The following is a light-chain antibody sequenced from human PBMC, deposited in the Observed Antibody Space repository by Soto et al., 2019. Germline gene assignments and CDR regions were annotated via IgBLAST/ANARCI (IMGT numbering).Light chain of an antibody. V-gene: IGKV3-20*01. J-gene: IGKJ3*01. CDR3: QQYGTSPRIT. Sequence: EIVLTQSPGTLSLSPGERATLSCRASQSVSSSYLAWYQQKPGQAPRLLIYGASSRATGIPDRFSGSGSGKDFTLAISRLEREDVAVYYCQQYGTSPRITFGPGTKVDIK. CDR1: QSVSSSY. CDR2: GAS.